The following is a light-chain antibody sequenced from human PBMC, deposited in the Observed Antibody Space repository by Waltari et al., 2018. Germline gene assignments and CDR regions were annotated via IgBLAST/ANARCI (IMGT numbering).Light chain of an antibody. V-gene: IGLV2-11*01. J-gene: IGLJ2*01. CDR3: CSYAGSFPHVV. Sequence: QSALTQPRSVSGSPGQSVTISCTGTSSDVGGYNYVSLYQQHPGKAPNLMIYDVSKRPSGVPDRFSGSKSGNTASLTISGLQAEDEADYYCCSYAGSFPHVVFGGGTKLTVL. CDR1: SSDVGGYNY. CDR2: DVS.